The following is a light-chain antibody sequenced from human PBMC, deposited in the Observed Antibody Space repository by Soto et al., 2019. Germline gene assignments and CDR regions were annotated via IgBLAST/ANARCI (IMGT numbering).Light chain of an antibody. V-gene: IGLV1-44*01. CDR1: SSNIGSNT. CDR2: SNN. CDR3: AAWDDSLNGYV. Sequence: QSVLTQPPSASGTPGQRVTISCSGSSSNIGSNTVNWYQQLPGTAPKLLIYSNNQRPSGVPDRFSRSKSGTSSSLAISGLQSEDEADYYCAAWDDSLNGYVFGTGTTVTV. J-gene: IGLJ1*01.